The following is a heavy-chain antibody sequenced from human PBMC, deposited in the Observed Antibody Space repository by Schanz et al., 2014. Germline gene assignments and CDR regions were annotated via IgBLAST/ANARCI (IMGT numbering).Heavy chain of an antibody. Sequence: QVQLVDSGGGLVKPGGSLRLSCAASGFTFSDYYMTWIRQAPGKGLEWVSDISDSGDSTHYADSVKGRFTISRDNAKNSLFLQMNRLSAEDTAVYYCAKVAPAATYLDSWGLGTLVTVAS. CDR1: GFTFSDYY. D-gene: IGHD2-2*01. CDR3: AKVAPAATYLDS. CDR2: ISDSGDST. V-gene: IGHV3-11*01. J-gene: IGHJ4*02.